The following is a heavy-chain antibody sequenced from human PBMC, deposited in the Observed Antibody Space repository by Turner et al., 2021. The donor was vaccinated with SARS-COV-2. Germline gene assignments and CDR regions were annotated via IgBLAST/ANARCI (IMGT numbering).Heavy chain of an antibody. CDR1: GFTFSSYS. D-gene: IGHD3-22*01. CDR3: ARWGPNYYDSSGYYPDAFDI. J-gene: IGHJ3*02. Sequence: EVQLVESGGGLVKPGGSLRLSCAASGFTFSSYSMNWVRQAPGKGLEWVSSISSSGSYIYYVDSVKGRFTISRDNAKNSLYLQMNSLRADDTAVYYCARWGPNYYDSSGYYPDAFDIWGQGTMVTVSS. V-gene: IGHV3-21*01. CDR2: ISSSGSYI.